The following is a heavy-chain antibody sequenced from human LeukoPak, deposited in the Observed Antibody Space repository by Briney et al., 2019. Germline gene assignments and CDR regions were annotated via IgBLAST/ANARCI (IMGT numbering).Heavy chain of an antibody. CDR3: AVRLTTGRLGTATTWFDP. D-gene: IGHD1-1*01. CDR2: VNQSGGS. J-gene: IGHJ5*02. Sequence: SETLSLTCAVYGESFDSLYWNWVRQAPGKGLEWLGEVNQSGGSDYKPAPESRVAISADASKRQFSLKLISVTAADTAVYYCAVRLTTGRLGTATTWFDPWGQGTLVSVSS. V-gene: IGHV4-34*01. CDR1: GESFDSLY.